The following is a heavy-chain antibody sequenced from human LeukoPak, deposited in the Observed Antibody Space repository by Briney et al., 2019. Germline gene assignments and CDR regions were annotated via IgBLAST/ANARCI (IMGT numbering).Heavy chain of an antibody. V-gene: IGHV1-24*01. Sequence: ASVKVSCKVSGYTLTELSMHWVRQAPGKGLEWMGGFDPEDGETIYAQKFQGRVTITADESTSTAYMELSSLRSEDTAVYYCAALGLVSGYDYYYYGMDVWGQGTTVTVSS. CDR3: AALGLVSGYDYYYYGMDV. CDR2: FDPEDGET. CDR1: GYTLTELS. D-gene: IGHD5-12*01. J-gene: IGHJ6*02.